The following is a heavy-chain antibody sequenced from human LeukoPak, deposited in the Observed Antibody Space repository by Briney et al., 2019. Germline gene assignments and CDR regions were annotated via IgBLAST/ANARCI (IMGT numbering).Heavy chain of an antibody. D-gene: IGHD1-26*01. V-gene: IGHV3-30*03. CDR1: GFTVSSNY. J-gene: IGHJ4*02. CDR2: ISYDGSNK. CDR3: AREYTRGATGFDY. Sequence: GGSLRLSCAASGFTVSSNYMSWVRQAPGKGLEWVAVISYDGSNKYYADSVKGRFTISRDNSKNTLYLQMNSLRAEDTAVYYCAREYTRGATGFDYWGQGTLVTVSS.